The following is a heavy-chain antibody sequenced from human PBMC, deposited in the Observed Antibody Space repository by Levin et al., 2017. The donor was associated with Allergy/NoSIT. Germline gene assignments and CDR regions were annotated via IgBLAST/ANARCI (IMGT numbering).Heavy chain of an antibody. CDR3: ARKSKVGSYGYYMNV. Sequence: SQTLSLTCTVSGGSISSYYWSWIRQPPGKGLEWIGYIYYSGGTNYNPSLKSRVTISVDTSKNQFSLKLSSVTAADTAVYYCARKSKVGSYGYYMNVWGQGTTVTVSS. D-gene: IGHD5-18*01. J-gene: IGHJ6*03. CDR1: GGSISSYY. CDR2: IYYSGGT. V-gene: IGHV4-59*01.